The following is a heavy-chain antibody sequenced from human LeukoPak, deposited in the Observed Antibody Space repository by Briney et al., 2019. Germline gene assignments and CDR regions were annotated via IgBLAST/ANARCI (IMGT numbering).Heavy chain of an antibody. CDR3: ARAGGWAREDYKGDAFDI. J-gene: IGHJ3*02. CDR2: ISTYNGNS. D-gene: IGHD6-19*01. V-gene: IGHV1-18*01. CDR1: GYTFTNYG. Sequence: ASVKVSCKASGYTFTNYGISWVRQAPGQGLEWMGWISTYNGNSNYAQKLQDRVTMTTDTSTTTAYMDLRSPRSDDTAVYYCARAGGWAREDYKGDAFDIWGQGTMVTVSS.